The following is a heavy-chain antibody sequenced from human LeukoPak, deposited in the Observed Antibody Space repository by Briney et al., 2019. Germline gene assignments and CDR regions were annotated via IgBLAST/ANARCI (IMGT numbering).Heavy chain of an antibody. V-gene: IGHV3-23*01. CDR2: IRGTGRTT. CDR1: GFTFSDYA. CDR3: GKDPNGDYVGAFDF. J-gene: IGHJ3*01. D-gene: IGHD4-17*01. Sequence: PGGSLRLSCAASGFTFSDYALIWVRQAPGKGLEWISAIRGTGRTTYYADSVKGRCTISRDNSRNTVYLQMNSLRAEDTALYFCGKDPNGDYVGAFDFWGPGTMGTVSS.